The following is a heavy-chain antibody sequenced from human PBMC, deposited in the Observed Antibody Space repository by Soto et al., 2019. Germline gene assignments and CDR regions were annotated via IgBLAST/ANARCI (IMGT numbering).Heavy chain of an antibody. CDR2: SRDKPQGYST. CDR3: VRATYFSDSSGYTRCLDY. CDR1: GFTFSSYG. J-gene: IGHJ4*02. V-gene: IGHV3-72*01. D-gene: IGHD3-22*01. Sequence: PGGSLRLSCTASGFTFSSYGMGWVRQAPGKGLEWVGRSRDKPQGYSTAYAASVKGRFTTSRDESKNSAYLQMNSLKTEDTAVYYCVRATYFSDSSGYTRCLDYWGQGTLVTVSS.